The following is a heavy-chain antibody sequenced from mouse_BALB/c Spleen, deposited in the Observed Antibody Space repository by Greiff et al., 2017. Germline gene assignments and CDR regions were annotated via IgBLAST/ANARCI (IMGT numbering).Heavy chain of an antibody. CDR3: AIAGGYFDV. Sequence: DVQLQESGPGLVKPSQSLSLTCSVTGYSITSGYYWNWIRQFPGNKLEWMGYISYDGSNNYNPSLKNRISITRDTSKNQFFLKLNSVTTEDTATYYCAIAGGYFDVWGAGTTVTVSS. CDR1: GYSITSGYY. J-gene: IGHJ1*01. CDR2: ISYDGSN. V-gene: IGHV3-6*02.